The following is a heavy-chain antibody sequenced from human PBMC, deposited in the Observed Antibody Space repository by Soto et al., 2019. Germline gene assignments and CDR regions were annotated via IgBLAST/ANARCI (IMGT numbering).Heavy chain of an antibody. CDR3: ATDYGWDFQI. V-gene: IGHV3-15*01. J-gene: IGHJ3*02. D-gene: IGHD4-17*01. CDR2: IQTKTGGGTA. CDR1: GLSFSDVK. Sequence: EVQLVASGGVLVKPGESLRLSCAGSGLSFSDVKMTWVRQLPGKGLEWVGRIQTKTGGGTADYPAAVRGRFTISRDDSKNTLYLQLKSLKTEDTAVYYCATDYGWDFQIWGQGTTVTVSS.